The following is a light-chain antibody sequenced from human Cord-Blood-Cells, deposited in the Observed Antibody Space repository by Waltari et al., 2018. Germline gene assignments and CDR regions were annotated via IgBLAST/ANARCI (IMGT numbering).Light chain of an antibody. CDR1: SSDGGSYNL. V-gene: IGLV2-23*01. CDR3: CSYAGSSTS. CDR2: EGS. Sequence: QSALTQPASVSGSPGQSITISCTGTSSDGGSYNLVSWYQQHPGKAPELMIYEGSKRPAGVSKRFSGSKSGNTASLTSSGLQAEDEADYYCCSYAGSSTSFGGGTKLTVL. J-gene: IGLJ3*02.